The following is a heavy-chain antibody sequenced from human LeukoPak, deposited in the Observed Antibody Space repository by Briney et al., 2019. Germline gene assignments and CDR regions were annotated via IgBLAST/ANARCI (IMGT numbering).Heavy chain of an antibody. CDR2: TYTSGST. CDR3: TKGRGI. J-gene: IGHJ4*02. V-gene: IGHV4-61*09. CDR1: GGSISSGSYD. D-gene: IGHD3-10*01. Sequence: SETLSLTCTVSGGSISSGSYDWYWLRQPAGKGLEWIGHTYTSGSTDYNPSLKSRVTISVATSKNQFSLKLTSVTAADTAIYSCTKGRGIWGQGTLVTVSS.